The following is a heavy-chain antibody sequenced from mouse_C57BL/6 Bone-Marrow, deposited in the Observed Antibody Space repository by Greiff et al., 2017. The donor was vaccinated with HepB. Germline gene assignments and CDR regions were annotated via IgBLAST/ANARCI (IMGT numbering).Heavy chain of an antibody. D-gene: IGHD2-3*01. CDR2: IHPNSGST. CDR1: GYTFTSYW. V-gene: IGHV1-64*01. CDR3: ARGWLLRAMDY. J-gene: IGHJ4*01. Sequence: VQLQQSGAELVKPGASVKLSCKASGYTFTSYWMHWVKQRPGQGLEWIGMIHPNSGSTNYNEKFKSKATLTVDKSSSTAYMQLSSLTSEDSAVYYCARGWLLRAMDYWGQGTSVTVSS.